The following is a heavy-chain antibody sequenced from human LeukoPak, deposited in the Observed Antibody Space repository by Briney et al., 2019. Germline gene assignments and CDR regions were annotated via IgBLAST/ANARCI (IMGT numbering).Heavy chain of an antibody. Sequence: SETLSLTCTFSGGSISSCYWSWIRQPAGKGLEWIGRIHTSGSTNYSPSLKSRVTMSVDTSKNQFSLKLSSVTAADTAVYYCARDRYYYGSGSYYFDYWGQGTLVTVSS. CDR2: IHTSGST. CDR3: ARDRYYYGSGSYYFDY. J-gene: IGHJ4*02. V-gene: IGHV4-4*07. D-gene: IGHD3-10*01. CDR1: GGSISSCY.